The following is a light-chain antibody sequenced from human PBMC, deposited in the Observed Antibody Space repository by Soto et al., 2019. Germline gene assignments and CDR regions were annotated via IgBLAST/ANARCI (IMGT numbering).Light chain of an antibody. CDR2: GNT. CDR3: LSFDSSLSVV. V-gene: IGLV1-40*01. Sequence: QSVLTQPPSVSGAPGQRATSPCTGATSNIGAGYDVHWYQQLPGRAPKLLIYGNTNRPSGVPDRFSGSKSGTSASLAITGLQAEDEADYYCLSFDSSLSVVFGGGTKLTVL. CDR1: TSNIGAGYD. J-gene: IGLJ2*01.